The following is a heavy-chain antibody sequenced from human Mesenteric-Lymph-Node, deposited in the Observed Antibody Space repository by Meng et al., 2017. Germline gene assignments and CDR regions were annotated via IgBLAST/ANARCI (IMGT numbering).Heavy chain of an antibody. CDR1: GLTFSGYA. CDR2: ISGSGGST. J-gene: IGHJ5*02. CDR3: ARKWFDP. V-gene: IGHV3-23*01. Sequence: EGPLLELGGGFASPGGSLSISCAHFGLTFSGYAMSWVRQAPGKGLEWVSAISGSGGSTYYADSVKGRFTISRDNAKNTVYLQMNNLRVEDTGVHYCARKWFDPWGRGTLVTVSS.